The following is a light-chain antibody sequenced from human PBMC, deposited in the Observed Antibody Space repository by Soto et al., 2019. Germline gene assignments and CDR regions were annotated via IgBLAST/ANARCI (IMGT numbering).Light chain of an antibody. CDR2: DAS. Sequence: EIVLTQSPATLSLSPGERATLSCRASQSVSSYLAWYQQKPGQAPRLLIYDASLRANGVPARFGGSGSGTDFTLTINSLEPEDFAVYYCQQRTVWPPITSGQGTRLE. V-gene: IGKV3-11*01. J-gene: IGKJ5*01. CDR3: QQRTVWPPIT. CDR1: QSVSSY.